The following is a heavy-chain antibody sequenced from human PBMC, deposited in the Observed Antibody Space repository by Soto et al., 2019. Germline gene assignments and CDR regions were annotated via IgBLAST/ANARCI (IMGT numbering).Heavy chain of an antibody. Sequence: PGWALRLSCAASGFTFSSYDMHWVRQATGKGLEWVSAIGTAGDTYYPGSVKGRFTISRENAKNSLYLQMNSLRAGDTAVYYCARGPRGRLWSHYYYYGMDVWGQGTTVTVSS. CDR1: GFTFSSYD. D-gene: IGHD2-21*01. J-gene: IGHJ6*02. CDR2: IGTAGDT. V-gene: IGHV3-13*01. CDR3: ARGPRGRLWSHYYYYGMDV.